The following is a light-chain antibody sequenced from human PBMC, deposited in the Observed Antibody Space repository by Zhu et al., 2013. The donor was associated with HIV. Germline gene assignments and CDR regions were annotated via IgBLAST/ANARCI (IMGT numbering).Light chain of an antibody. CDR3: QQYGSSPPT. V-gene: IGKV3-20*01. J-gene: IGKJ1*01. Sequence: EIVLTQSPGTLPLSPGERATLSCRASQTISNRYLAWYQQKPGQAPRLLIYGASSRATGIPDRFSGSGSGTDFTLTISRLEPEDFALYHCQQYGSSPPTFGQGTKVEIK. CDR2: GAS. CDR1: QTISNRY.